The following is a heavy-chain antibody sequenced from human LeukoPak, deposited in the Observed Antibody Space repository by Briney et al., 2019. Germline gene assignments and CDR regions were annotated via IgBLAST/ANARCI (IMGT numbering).Heavy chain of an antibody. V-gene: IGHV1-46*01. CDR1: GYTFTSYH. J-gene: IGHJ4*02. D-gene: IGHD2-15*01. CDR3: ARGVRTRYCSGGSCSAIDY. CDR2: INPSGGST. Sequence: ASVKVSCKASGYTFTSYHMHWVRQAPGQGLEWMGIINPSGGSTSYAQKFQGRVTMTRDTSTSTVYMELSSLRSEDTAVYYCARGVRTRYCSGGSCSAIDYWGQGTLVTVSS.